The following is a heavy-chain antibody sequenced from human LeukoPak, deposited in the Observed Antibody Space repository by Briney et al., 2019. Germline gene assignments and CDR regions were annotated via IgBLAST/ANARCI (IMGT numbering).Heavy chain of an antibody. CDR2: IRYDGSNK. CDR3: AKDSDRAVVVPAATFDY. V-gene: IGHV3-30*02. J-gene: IGHJ4*02. Sequence: GGSLRLSCAASGFTFSDYYMSWIRQAPGKGLEWVAFIRYDGSNKYYADSVKGRFTISRDNSKNTLYLQMNSLRAEDTAVYYCAKDSDRAVVVPAATFDYWGQGTLVTVSS. D-gene: IGHD2-2*01. CDR1: GFTFSDYY.